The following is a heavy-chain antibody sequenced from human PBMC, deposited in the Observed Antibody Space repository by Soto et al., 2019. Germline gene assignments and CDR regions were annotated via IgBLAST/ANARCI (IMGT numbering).Heavy chain of an antibody. Sequence: PSETLSLTCTVSGGSISSGDYYWSWIRQPPGKGLEWIGTIFYSGSTYYNPSLKSRVTISVDTSKNQFSLRLISVTAADTALYSCGRRNGWLCFGYWGQASLVTGSS. CDR3: GRRNGWLCFGY. V-gene: IGHV4-39*01. CDR2: IFYSGST. J-gene: IGHJ4*02. D-gene: IGHD6-19*01. CDR1: GGSISSGDYY.